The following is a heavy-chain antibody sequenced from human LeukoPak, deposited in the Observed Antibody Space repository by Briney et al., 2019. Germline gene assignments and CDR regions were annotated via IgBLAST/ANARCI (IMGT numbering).Heavy chain of an antibody. CDR3: ALSRIAAAMRGAFDI. CDR1: GFTFSNAW. V-gene: IGHV3-20*04. J-gene: IGHJ3*02. Sequence: PGGSLRLSCAASGFTFSNAWMSWVRQAPGKGLEWVSGINWNGGSTGFADSVKGRFTISRDNAKNSLYLQMNSLRAEDTALYYCALSRIAAAMRGAFDIWGQGTMVTVSS. CDR2: INWNGGST. D-gene: IGHD6-13*01.